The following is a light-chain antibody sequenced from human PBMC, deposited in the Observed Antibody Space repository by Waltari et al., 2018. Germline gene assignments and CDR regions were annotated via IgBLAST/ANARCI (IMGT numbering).Light chain of an antibody. J-gene: IGLJ1*01. Sequence: QSALTQPASVSGSPGQSVSISCTGTSNDVGGYGYFFWYQQFPGKAPKLMIYEVSYRPPGVSSRFSGSKSGNTASLTISGLQAEDEAVYYCSSHTSTVPHVFGTGTKVTVV. CDR2: EVS. CDR1: SNDVGGYGY. V-gene: IGLV2-14*01. CDR3: SSHTSTVPHV.